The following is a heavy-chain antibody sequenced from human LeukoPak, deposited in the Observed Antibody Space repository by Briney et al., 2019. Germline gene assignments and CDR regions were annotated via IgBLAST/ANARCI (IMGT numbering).Heavy chain of an antibody. Sequence: GASVKVSCKASGGTFSSYAISWVRQAPGQGLEWMGGIIPIFGTANYAQKFQGRVTITADESTSTAYMELGSLRSEDTAVYYCARSPRTKYSYGSVWGQGTLVTVSS. D-gene: IGHD5-18*01. V-gene: IGHV1-69*13. CDR1: GGTFSSYA. CDR2: IIPIFGTA. J-gene: IGHJ4*02. CDR3: ARSPRTKYSYGSV.